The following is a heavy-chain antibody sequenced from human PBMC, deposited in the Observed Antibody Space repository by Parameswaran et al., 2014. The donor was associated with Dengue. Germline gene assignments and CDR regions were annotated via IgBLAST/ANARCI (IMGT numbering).Heavy chain of an antibody. CDR2: ISYDGSNK. Sequence: VRQAPGRAGVVAVISYDGSNKYYADSVKGRFTISRDNSKNTLYLQMNSLRAEDTAVYYCAREEMTGTPGIAAAGAYNWFDPGAREPWSPSPQ. J-gene: IGHJ5*02. CDR3: AREEMTGTPGIAAAGAYNWFDP. V-gene: IGHV3-30*04. D-gene: IGHD6-13*01.